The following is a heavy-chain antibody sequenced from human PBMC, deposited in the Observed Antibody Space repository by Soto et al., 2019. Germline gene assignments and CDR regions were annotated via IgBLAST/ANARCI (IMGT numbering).Heavy chain of an antibody. CDR2: MNPNSGNT. CDR3: AGGNFRY. CDR1: GYNFNTFD. V-gene: IGHV1-8*02. J-gene: IGHJ4*02. Sequence: SVQGSCKASGYNFNTFDIYWVRQATGHGLEWMGWMNPNSGNTGYAQELRGRVTMTRNTSNTTAYMELTSLTSDDTGVYYCAGGNFRYWGQGTLVTVSS.